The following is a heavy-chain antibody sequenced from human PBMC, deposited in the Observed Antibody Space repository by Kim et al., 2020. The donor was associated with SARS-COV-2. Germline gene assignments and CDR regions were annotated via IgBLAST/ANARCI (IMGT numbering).Heavy chain of an antibody. Sequence: GGSLRLSCAASAFTFSGYTMHWVRQAPGKGLEWVSVISYDGSDKYYAGSVKGRFTISRDNSKNTLYLQMSSLRPDDTAVYYCARGPTVVVVVSAPRLDY. CDR3: ARGPTVVVVVSAPRLDY. V-gene: IGHV3-30*04. CDR1: AFTFSGYT. D-gene: IGHD2-15*01. J-gene: IGHJ4*01. CDR2: ISYDGSDK.